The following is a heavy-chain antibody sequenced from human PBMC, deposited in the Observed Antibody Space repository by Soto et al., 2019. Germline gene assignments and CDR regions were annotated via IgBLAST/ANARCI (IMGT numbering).Heavy chain of an antibody. CDR3: ARDKDRQQLGGNYYCGRDV. CDR1: GGTFGNSA. CDR2: IIPIFSTP. V-gene: IGHV1-69*12. Sequence: QVQLVQSGAEVKKPGSSVTVSCKASGGTFGNSAISWVRQAPGQGLEWMGGIIPIFSTPDYAQKFQGRVTITADESTSTAYMELTSLRSEDTAVYYCARDKDRQQLGGNYYCGRDVWGQGTTVTVSS. J-gene: IGHJ6*02. D-gene: IGHD3-3*02.